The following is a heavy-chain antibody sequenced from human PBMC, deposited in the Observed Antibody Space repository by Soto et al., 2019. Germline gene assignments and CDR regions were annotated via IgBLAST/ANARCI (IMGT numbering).Heavy chain of an antibody. CDR2: ISGSGGST. CDR3: SRGWLGGHYYYYGMDV. V-gene: IGHV3-23*01. Sequence: EVQLLESGGGLVQPGGSLRLSCAASRFTFSSYAMSWVRQAPGKGLEWVSAISGSGGSTYYADSVKGRFTISRDNSKNTLYLQMNSLRAEDTAVYYCSRGWLGGHYYYYGMDVWGQGTTVTVSS. D-gene: IGHD6-19*01. J-gene: IGHJ6*02. CDR1: RFTFSSYA.